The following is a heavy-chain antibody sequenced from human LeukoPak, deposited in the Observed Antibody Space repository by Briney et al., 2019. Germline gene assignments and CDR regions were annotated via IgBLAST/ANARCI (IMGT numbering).Heavy chain of an antibody. CDR1: GFTFSSYG. CDR2: IRYDGSNK. D-gene: IGHD3-10*01. CDR3: AKDMGLYGSGSYYNV. J-gene: IGHJ4*02. Sequence: GGSLRLSCAASGFTFSSYGMHWVRQAPGKGLEWVAFIRYDGSNKYYADSVKGRFTISRDNSKNTLYLQMNSLRAEDTAVYYCAKDMGLYGSGSYYNVWGQGTLVTVSS. V-gene: IGHV3-30*02.